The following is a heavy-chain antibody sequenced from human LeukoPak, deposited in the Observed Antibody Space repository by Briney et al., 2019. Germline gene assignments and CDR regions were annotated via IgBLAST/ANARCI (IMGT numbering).Heavy chain of an antibody. CDR1: GFTFSLYW. J-gene: IGHJ4*02. CDR3: ARDRCSGGSCYFDY. V-gene: IGHV3-74*01. CDR2: INSDGTST. Sequence: GGSLRLSCAASGFTFSLYWMHWVRQAPGKGLVCVSRINSDGTSTTYADSVKGRFTISRDSAKNTLYLQMNSLRDEDTAVYYCARDRCSGGSCYFDYWGQGTLVTVSS. D-gene: IGHD2-15*01.